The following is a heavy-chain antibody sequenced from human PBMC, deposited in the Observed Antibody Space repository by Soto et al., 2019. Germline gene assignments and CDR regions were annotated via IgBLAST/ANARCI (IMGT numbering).Heavy chain of an antibody. Sequence: SETLSLTCTVSGGSVSSGSYYWSWIRQPPGKGLEWIGYIYYSGSTNYNPSLKSRVTISVDTSKNQFSLKLSSVTAADTAVYYCARTYYDILTGYFPTPYGMDVWGQGTTVTVSS. V-gene: IGHV4-61*01. J-gene: IGHJ6*02. CDR3: ARTYYDILTGYFPTPYGMDV. D-gene: IGHD3-9*01. CDR1: GGSVSSGSYY. CDR2: IYYSGST.